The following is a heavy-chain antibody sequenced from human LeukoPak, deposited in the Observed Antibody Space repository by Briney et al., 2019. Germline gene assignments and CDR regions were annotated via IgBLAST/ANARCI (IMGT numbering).Heavy chain of an antibody. CDR3: ARLHYDSSGYPEFDY. Sequence: GESLKISCKGSGYSFTSYWIGWVRQMPGKGLERMGIIYPGDSDTRYSPSFQGQVTISADKSISTAYLQWSSLKASDTAMYYCARLHYDSSGYPEFDYWGQGTLVTVSS. J-gene: IGHJ4*02. V-gene: IGHV5-51*01. CDR2: IYPGDSDT. D-gene: IGHD3-22*01. CDR1: GYSFTSYW.